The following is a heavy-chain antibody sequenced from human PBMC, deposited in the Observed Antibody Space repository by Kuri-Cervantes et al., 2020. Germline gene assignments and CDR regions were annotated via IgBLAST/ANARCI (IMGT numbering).Heavy chain of an antibody. V-gene: IGHV1-18*01. D-gene: IGHD1-26*01. CDR1: GYTFTSYG. Sequence: ASVKVSCKASGYTFTSYGISWVRQAPGQGLEWMGWISAYNGDTNYAQKLQGRVTMTTDTSTSTAYMELRSLRSDDTAVYYCARGSGSYSEYYFDYWGQGTLVIVSS. CDR3: ARGSGSYSEYYFDY. CDR2: ISAYNGDT. J-gene: IGHJ4*02.